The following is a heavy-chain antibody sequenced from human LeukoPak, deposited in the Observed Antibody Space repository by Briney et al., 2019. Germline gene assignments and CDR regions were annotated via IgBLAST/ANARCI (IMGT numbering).Heavy chain of an antibody. V-gene: IGHV3-30*18. J-gene: IGHJ4*02. CDR1: GFTFSSYG. Sequence: PGGSLRLSCAASGFTFSSYGMHWVRQAPGKGLEWVAVISYDGSNKYYADSVKGRFTISRDNSKNTLYLQMNSLRAEDTAVYYCAKDLGSITIFGVVPDYWGQGTLVTVSS. CDR2: ISYDGSNK. CDR3: AKDLGSITIFGVVPDY. D-gene: IGHD3-3*01.